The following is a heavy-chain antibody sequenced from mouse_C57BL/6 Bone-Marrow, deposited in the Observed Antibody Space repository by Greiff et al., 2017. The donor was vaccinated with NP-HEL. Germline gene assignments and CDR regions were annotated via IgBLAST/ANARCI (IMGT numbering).Heavy chain of an antibody. J-gene: IGHJ3*01. CDR3: ASGYYGSSPFAY. CDR2: IWGVGST. Sequence: VKLQESGPGLVAPSQSLSITCTVSGFSLTSYGVDWVRQSPGKGLEWLGVIWGVGSTHYNSALKSRLSISKDNSKSQVFLKMNSLQTDDTAMYYCASGYYGSSPFAYWGQGTLVTVSA. D-gene: IGHD1-1*01. CDR1: GFSLTSYG. V-gene: IGHV2-6*01.